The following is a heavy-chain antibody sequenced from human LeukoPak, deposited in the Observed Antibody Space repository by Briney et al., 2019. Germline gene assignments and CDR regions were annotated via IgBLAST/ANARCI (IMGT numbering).Heavy chain of an antibody. D-gene: IGHD3-22*01. CDR1: GGSGSSYY. Sequence: SETLSLTCTVSGGSGSSYYWSWIRQPPGKGLEWIGYIYYSGSTNYNPSLKSRVTISVDTSKNQFSLKLSSVTAADTAVYYCARVRGASMIVVNWGQGTLVTVSS. V-gene: IGHV4-59*02. CDR2: IYYSGST. J-gene: IGHJ4*02. CDR3: ARVRGASMIVVN.